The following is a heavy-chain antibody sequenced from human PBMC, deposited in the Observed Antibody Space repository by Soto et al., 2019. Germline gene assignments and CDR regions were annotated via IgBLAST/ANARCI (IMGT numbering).Heavy chain of an antibody. CDR1: GASVSSAEHY. CDR2: SYYSGGS. V-gene: IGHV4-30-4*01. Sequence: QVQLQESGPGLVKASQTLSLTCTLSGASVSSAEHYWSWIRQPPGKGLEWIGYSYYSGGSYYNASLRRRASISVDTSQNQFSLRLTSVTAADTAVYYCARLSGYDPAGAADKWGPGSLVSVSS. CDR3: ARLSGYDPAGAADK. J-gene: IGHJ4*02. D-gene: IGHD5-12*01.